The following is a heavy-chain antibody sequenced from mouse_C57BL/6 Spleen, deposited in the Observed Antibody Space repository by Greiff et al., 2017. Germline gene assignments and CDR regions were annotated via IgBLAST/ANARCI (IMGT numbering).Heavy chain of an antibody. CDR1: GYTFTSYW. Sequence: QVQLQQPGAELVKPGASVTLSCKASGYTFTSYWMHWLKRRPGQGLEWIGMIHPNSGSTNYNETFKSNATLTVDKSSSTAYMQLSSLTSEDSAVYYCARGGDYGTPWGQGTTLTVSS. CDR3: ARGGDYGTP. V-gene: IGHV1-64*01. CDR2: IHPNSGST. J-gene: IGHJ2*01. D-gene: IGHD1-1*01.